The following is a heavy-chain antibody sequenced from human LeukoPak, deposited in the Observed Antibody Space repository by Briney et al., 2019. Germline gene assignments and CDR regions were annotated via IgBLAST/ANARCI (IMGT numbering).Heavy chain of an antibody. Sequence: SETLSLTCTVSGGSISSGGYYWSWIRQHPGKGLEWIGYIYYSGSTYYNPSLKSRVTISVDTSKNQFSLKLSSVTAADTAVYYCARGGCSSGILYYFDYWGQGTLVTVSS. CDR3: ARGGCSSGILYYFDY. CDR1: GGSISSGGYY. CDR2: IYYSGST. V-gene: IGHV4-31*03. D-gene: IGHD6-25*01. J-gene: IGHJ4*02.